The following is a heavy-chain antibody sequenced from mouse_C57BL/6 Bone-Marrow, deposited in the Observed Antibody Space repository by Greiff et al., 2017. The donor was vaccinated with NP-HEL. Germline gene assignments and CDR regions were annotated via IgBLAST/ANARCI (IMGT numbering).Heavy chain of an antibody. CDR2: INPGSGGT. D-gene: IGHD1-1*01. CDR3: ARELLRC. Sequence: VQLQQSGAELVRPGTSVKVSCKASGYAFTNYLIEWVKQRPGQGLEWIGVINPGSGGTNYNEKLKGKATLTAAKSSSTAYMQISSLRSEDASVYFCARELLRCWGQGTLVTVSA. CDR1: GYAFTNYL. V-gene: IGHV1-54*01. J-gene: IGHJ3*01.